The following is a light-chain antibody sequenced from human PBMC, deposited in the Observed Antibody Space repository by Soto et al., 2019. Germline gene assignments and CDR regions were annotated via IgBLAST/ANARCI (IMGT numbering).Light chain of an antibody. J-gene: IGKJ4*01. CDR1: QSVRSY. Sequence: EIVLTQSPATLSLSPGGSATLSCRASQSVRSYLAWYQQKSGQAPRLLIYDVSSRATGIPARFSGSGSGTDFTLTISSLEPEDFAVYYCQQRSDWPPTFGGGTKVEIE. CDR2: DVS. CDR3: QQRSDWPPT. V-gene: IGKV3-11*01.